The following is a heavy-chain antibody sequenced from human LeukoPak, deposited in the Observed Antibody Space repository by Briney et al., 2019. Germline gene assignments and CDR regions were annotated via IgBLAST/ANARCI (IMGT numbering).Heavy chain of an antibody. Sequence: PGGSLRLSCAASGFTFSTYGMHWVRQAPGKGLEWVAFIRYDGSNKYYADSVKGRFTISGDNSKNTLYLQMNSLRAEDTAVYSCSKDLSPMVGSKIFDYWGQGTLVTVSS. CDR1: GFTFSTYG. V-gene: IGHV3-30*02. CDR3: SKDLSPMVGSKIFDY. J-gene: IGHJ4*02. D-gene: IGHD1-26*01. CDR2: IRYDGSNK.